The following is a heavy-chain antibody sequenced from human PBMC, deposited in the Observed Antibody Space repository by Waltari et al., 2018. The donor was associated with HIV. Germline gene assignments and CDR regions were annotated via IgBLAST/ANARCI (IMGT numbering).Heavy chain of an antibody. CDR1: GFTFLTYG. J-gene: IGHJ4*02. CDR2: ISDDGANT. V-gene: IGHV3-33*01. CDR3: ARDPGAAAASPRMYFDF. Sequence: QVQLVESGGGVVQSGRSLRLSCAASGFTFLTYGMHWVRQAPGKGLEWLAVISDDGANTYYADSVKGRITISRDNSKNALYLQLNRLRAEDTAVYYCARDPGAAAASPRMYFDFWGRGVLVTVSS. D-gene: IGHD6-6*01.